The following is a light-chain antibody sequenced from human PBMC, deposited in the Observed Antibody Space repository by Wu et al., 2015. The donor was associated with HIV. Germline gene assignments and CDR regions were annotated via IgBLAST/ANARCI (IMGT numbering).Light chain of an antibody. V-gene: IGKV1D-13*01. CDR2: DAS. J-gene: IGKJ5*01. CDR3: QQFSDDPXSIT. Sequence: AIQLTQSPSSLSAFVGDRVTITCRASQDIRSALGWYQQKPGKAPKLLIYDASTLEDGVSSRFSGSGSGTDFTFIISRLQPEDSATXFCQQFSDDPXSITFGQGTRLYIK. CDR1: QDIRSA.